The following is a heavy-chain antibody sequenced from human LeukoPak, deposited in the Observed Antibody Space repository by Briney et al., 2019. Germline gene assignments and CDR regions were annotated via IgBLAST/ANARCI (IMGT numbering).Heavy chain of an antibody. D-gene: IGHD6-19*01. Sequence: GGSLRLSCAASGFTVSSNYMSWVGQAPGKGLEWVSVIYSGGSTYYADSVKGRFTISRDNSKNTLYLQVNSLRAEDTAVYYCARDSSGWWGYFDYWGQGTLVTVSS. CDR1: GFTVSSNY. V-gene: IGHV3-53*01. CDR3: ARDSSGWWGYFDY. CDR2: IYSGGST. J-gene: IGHJ4*02.